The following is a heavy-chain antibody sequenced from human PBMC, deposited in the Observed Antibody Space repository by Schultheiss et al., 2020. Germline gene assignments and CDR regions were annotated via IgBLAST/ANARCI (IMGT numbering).Heavy chain of an antibody. CDR1: GFTFSSYS. CDR3: ASPSRYSSSWYGEGYWYFDL. V-gene: IGHV3-48*02. CDR2: ISSSSSTI. J-gene: IGHJ2*01. D-gene: IGHD6-13*01. Sequence: WGSLRLSCAASGFTFSSYSMNWVRQAPGKRLEWVASISSSSSTIYYADSVKGRFTISRDNAKNSLYLQMNSLRDEDTAVYYCASPSRYSSSWYGEGYWYFDLWGRGTLVTVAS.